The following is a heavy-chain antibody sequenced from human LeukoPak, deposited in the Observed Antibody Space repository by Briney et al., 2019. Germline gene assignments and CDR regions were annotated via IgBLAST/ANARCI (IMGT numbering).Heavy chain of an antibody. D-gene: IGHD3-22*01. Sequence: GGSLRLSCAASGFIVSSNYMSWVRQAPGKGLEWVSVIYSGGRTYYAASVKGRFTISRDNSKNTLYLQMNSLRAEDTAVYYCAKDEQHKYYYDSSGYYGYDYWGQGTLVTVSS. V-gene: IGHV3-53*01. J-gene: IGHJ4*02. CDR3: AKDEQHKYYYDSSGYYGYDY. CDR1: GFIVSSNY. CDR2: IYSGGRT.